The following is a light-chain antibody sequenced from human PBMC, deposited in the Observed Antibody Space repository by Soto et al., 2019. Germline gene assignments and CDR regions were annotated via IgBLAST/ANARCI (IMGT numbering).Light chain of an antibody. J-gene: IGLJ1*01. Sequence: QSALTQPASVFGSPGQSITISCTGTSSDVGSYNLVSWYQQHPGKAPKLMIYEGSKRPSGVSNRFSGSKSGNTAPLTISGLQAEDEADYYCCSYAGSSTYVFGTGTKVTVL. CDR2: EGS. CDR3: CSYAGSSTYV. V-gene: IGLV2-23*01. CDR1: SSDVGSYNL.